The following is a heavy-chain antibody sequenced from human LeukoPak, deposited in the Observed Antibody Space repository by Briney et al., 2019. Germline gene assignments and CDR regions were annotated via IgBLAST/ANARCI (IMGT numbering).Heavy chain of an antibody. J-gene: IGHJ3*02. V-gene: IGHV4-4*07. CDR3: ASSYSGYDKPAFDI. Sequence: SETLSLTCTVSGGSISSYYWSWIRQPAGKGLEWIGRIYTSGSTNYNPSLKSRVTMSVDTSKNRFSLKLSSVTAADTAVYYCASSYSGYDKPAFDIWGQGTMVTVSS. CDR1: GGSISSYY. D-gene: IGHD5-12*01. CDR2: IYTSGST.